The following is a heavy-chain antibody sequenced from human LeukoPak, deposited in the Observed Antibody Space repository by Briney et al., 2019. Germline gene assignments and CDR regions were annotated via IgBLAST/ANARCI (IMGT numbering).Heavy chain of an antibody. Sequence: GGSLRLSCAASGFTVRANYMSWIRQAPGKGLEWVSYISSSGSTIYYADSVKGRFTISRDNAKNSLYLQMNSLGAEDTAVYYCARAGRGVRGTFDYWGQGTLVTVSS. V-gene: IGHV3-11*01. J-gene: IGHJ4*02. CDR3: ARAGRGVRGTFDY. CDR1: GFTVRANY. D-gene: IGHD3-10*01. CDR2: ISSSGSTI.